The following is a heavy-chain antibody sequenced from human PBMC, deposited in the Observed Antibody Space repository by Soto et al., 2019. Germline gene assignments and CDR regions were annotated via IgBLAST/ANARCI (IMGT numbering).Heavy chain of an antibody. CDR2: ISWNSGSI. CDR3: TKDSNPGARAGWFDP. CDR1: GFTFDDST. J-gene: IGHJ5*02. D-gene: IGHD3-10*01. V-gene: IGHV3-9*01. Sequence: EVQLVESGGGLVQPGRSLRLSCAASGFTFDDSTIHWVRQAPGKGLEWVSGISWNSGSIGYADSVKGRFTISRDNAKNSLYLQMNSLRAEDTALYYCTKDSNPGARAGWFDPWCQGTLVTVSS.